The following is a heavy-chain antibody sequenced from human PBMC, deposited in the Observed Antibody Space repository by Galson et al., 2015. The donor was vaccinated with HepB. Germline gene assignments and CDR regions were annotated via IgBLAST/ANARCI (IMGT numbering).Heavy chain of an antibody. J-gene: IGHJ4*02. CDR1: GFTFSSYA. Sequence: SLRLSCAASGFTFSSYAMHWVRQAPGKGLEWVAVISYDGSNKYYADSVKGRFTISRDNSKNTLYLQMNSLRAEDTAVYYCARDSHIPYSSGYYPQDYWGQGTLVTVSS. CDR2: ISYDGSNK. V-gene: IGHV3-30-3*01. D-gene: IGHD3-22*01. CDR3: ARDSHIPYSSGYYPQDY.